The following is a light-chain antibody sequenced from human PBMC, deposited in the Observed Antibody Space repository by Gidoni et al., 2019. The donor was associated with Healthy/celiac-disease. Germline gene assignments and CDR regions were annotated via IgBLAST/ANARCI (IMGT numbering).Light chain of an antibody. Sequence: EIGLPQSPAPLSLAPGERAALYCRASQSVSSYLAWYQQKPGQAPRLLIYDASNRATGIPARFSGSGSGTDFTLTISSLEPEDFAVYYCQQRSNSPPTFGGGTKVEIK. J-gene: IGKJ4*01. CDR1: QSVSSY. V-gene: IGKV3-11*01. CDR2: DAS. CDR3: QQRSNSPPT.